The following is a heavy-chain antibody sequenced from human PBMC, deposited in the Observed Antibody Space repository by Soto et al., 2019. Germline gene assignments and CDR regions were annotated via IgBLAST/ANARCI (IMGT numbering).Heavy chain of an antibody. J-gene: IGHJ4*02. D-gene: IGHD6-13*01. V-gene: IGHV4-39*01. Sequence: SDTLSLTCTVSGGSISSSSYYWGWIRQPPGKGLEWIGSIYYSGSTYYNPSLKSRVTISVDTSKNQFSLKLSSVTAADTAVYYCARGSTGYSSSWYRYWGQGTLVTVSS. CDR1: GGSISSSSYY. CDR3: ARGSTGYSSSWYRY. CDR2: IYYSGST.